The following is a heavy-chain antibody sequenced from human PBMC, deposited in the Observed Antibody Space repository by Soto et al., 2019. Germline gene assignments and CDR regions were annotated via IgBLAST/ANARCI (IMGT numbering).Heavy chain of an antibody. J-gene: IGHJ5*02. CDR3: ARVIVVVPAAPGWFDP. Sequence: SETLSLTCTVSGGSISSYYWSWIRQPPGKGLEWIGYIYYSGSTNYNPSLKSRVTISVDTSKNQFSLKLSSVTAADTAVYYCARVIVVVPAAPGWFDPWGQGTLVTVSS. CDR1: GGSISSYY. CDR2: IYYSGST. V-gene: IGHV4-59*08. D-gene: IGHD2-2*01.